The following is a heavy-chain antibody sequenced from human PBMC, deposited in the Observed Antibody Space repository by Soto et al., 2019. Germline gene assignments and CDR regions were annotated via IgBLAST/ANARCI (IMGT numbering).Heavy chain of an antibody. CDR2: IHYSGIT. J-gene: IGHJ4*02. D-gene: IGHD6-19*01. CDR3: ARQRQWLSACDY. Sequence: QVQLKESGPGLVRPSQTLSLTCTVSGDSISSDAYYWNWTRHHPGKGLEWIGYIHYSGITDSNPSLKSRGTIAVDTSKNRFSLKVTSVTAADTAVYYCARQRQWLSACDYWGQGTLVTVSS. CDR1: GDSISSDAYY. V-gene: IGHV4-31*03.